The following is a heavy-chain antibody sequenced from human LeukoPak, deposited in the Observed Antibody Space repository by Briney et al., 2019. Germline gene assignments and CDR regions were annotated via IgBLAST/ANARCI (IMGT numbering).Heavy chain of an antibody. CDR1: GFNFSNDW. D-gene: IGHD2-15*01. V-gene: IGHV3-7*01. CDR3: VSQEVVPH. CDR2: VKEDGTTK. J-gene: IGHJ4*02. Sequence: RGSLRLSRAASGFNFSNDWTSWVSEAPGEGLEWVANVKEDGTTKQYVDSVKGRFTISRDNAKNALYLQMDSLRAEDTAVYYCVSQEVVPHWGQGTLVSVSS.